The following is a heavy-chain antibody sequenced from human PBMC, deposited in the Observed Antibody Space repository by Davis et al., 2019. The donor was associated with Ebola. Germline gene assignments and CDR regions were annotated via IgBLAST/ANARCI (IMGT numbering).Heavy chain of an antibody. J-gene: IGHJ6*02. CDR1: GGSISNYF. CDR3: ARGNYGDYIVLYYYNMDV. CDR2: IHYLGNT. V-gene: IGHV4-59*01. D-gene: IGHD4-17*01. Sequence: SETLSLTCTVPGGSISNYFWSWIRQPPGKGLEWIGNIHYLGNTNYNPSLKSRVTMSVDTSKNQFSLKLSSVTAADTAVYYCARGNYGDYIVLYYYNMDVWGQGTTVTVSS.